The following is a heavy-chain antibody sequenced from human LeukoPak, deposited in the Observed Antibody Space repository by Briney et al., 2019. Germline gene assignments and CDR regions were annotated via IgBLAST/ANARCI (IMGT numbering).Heavy chain of an antibody. CDR3: AREGGYYDSSGYYWSLTENHNSYYFDY. V-gene: IGHV3-21*01. CDR1: GFTFSSYE. Sequence: GGSLRLSCAASGFTFSSYEMNWVRQAPGKGLEWVSSISSSSSYIYYADSVKGRFTISRDNAKNSLYLQMNSLRAEDTAVYYCAREGGYYDSSGYYWSLTENHNSYYFDYWGQGTLVTVSS. CDR2: ISSSSSYI. D-gene: IGHD3-22*01. J-gene: IGHJ4*02.